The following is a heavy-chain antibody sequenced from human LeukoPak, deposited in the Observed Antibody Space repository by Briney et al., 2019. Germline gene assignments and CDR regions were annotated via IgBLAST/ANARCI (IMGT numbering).Heavy chain of an antibody. CDR3: ARDGHCDILTGYFQD. V-gene: IGHV3-48*04. J-gene: IGHJ1*01. CDR1: GFTFSSYS. Sequence: GGSLRLSCAASGFTFSSYSMNWVRQAPGKGLEWVSYISSSSSTIYYADSVKGRFTISRDNAKNSLYLQMNSLRAEDTAVYYCARDGHCDILTGYFQDWGQGTLVTVSS. CDR2: ISSSSSTI. D-gene: IGHD3-9*01.